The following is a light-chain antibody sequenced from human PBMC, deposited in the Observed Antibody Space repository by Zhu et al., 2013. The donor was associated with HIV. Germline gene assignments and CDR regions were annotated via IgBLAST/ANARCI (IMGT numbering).Light chain of an antibody. CDR2: GAS. CDR3: QQSYNTLALT. CDR1: QSVSNH. V-gene: IGKV1-39*01. Sequence: DIQMTQSPSSLSASVGDRVTFTCRASQSVSNHLNWYQQKPGKAPKLLIHGASSLLSGVPSRFSGSGSGTDFTLTISGVQPEDFATYYCQQSYNTLALTFGGGTKVEMK. J-gene: IGKJ4*01.